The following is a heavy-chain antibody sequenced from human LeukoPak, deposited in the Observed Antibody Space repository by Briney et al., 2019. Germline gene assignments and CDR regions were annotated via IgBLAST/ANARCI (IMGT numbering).Heavy chain of an antibody. CDR1: GGSINNYY. J-gene: IGHJ4*02. CDR3: ARHGFYGSGSYSFDH. Sequence: SETLSPTCTVSGGSINNYYWSWIRQPPGKGLEWIGYIYYTGSTNYNPSLKSRVTISLDTSRTQFSLKLSSVTAADTAVYYCARHGFYGSGSYSFDHWGQGSLVTVSS. V-gene: IGHV4-59*08. CDR2: IYYTGST. D-gene: IGHD3-10*01.